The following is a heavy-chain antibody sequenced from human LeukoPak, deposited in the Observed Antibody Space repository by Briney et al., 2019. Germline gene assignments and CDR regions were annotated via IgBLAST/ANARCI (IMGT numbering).Heavy chain of an antibody. V-gene: IGHV4-59*01. Sequence: PSETLSLTCTVSGGSISSYYWSWIRQPPGKELEWIGYIYYSGSTNYNPSLKSRVTISVDTSKNQFSLKLSSVTAADTAVYYCASACGGDCYSYAFDIWGQGTMVTVSS. D-gene: IGHD2-21*02. CDR3: ASACGGDCYSYAFDI. J-gene: IGHJ3*02. CDR1: GGSISSYY. CDR2: IYYSGST.